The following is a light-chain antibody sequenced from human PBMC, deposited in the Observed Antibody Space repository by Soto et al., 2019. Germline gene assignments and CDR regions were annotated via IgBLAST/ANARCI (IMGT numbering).Light chain of an antibody. J-gene: IGLJ2*01. Sequence: QLVLTQPPSASGTPGQRVTISCSGSSSNIGSNYVYWYQQLPGTAPKLLIYSNNQRPSGVPDRFSGSKSGTSASLAISGLRSEDEADYYCAAWDDSLSGSVFGGGTKVTVL. V-gene: IGLV1-47*02. CDR3: AAWDDSLSGSV. CDR2: SNN. CDR1: SSNIGSNY.